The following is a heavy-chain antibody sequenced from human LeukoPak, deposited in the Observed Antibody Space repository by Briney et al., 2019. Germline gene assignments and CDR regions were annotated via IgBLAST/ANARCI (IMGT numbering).Heavy chain of an antibody. CDR1: GYTFTSYG. Sequence: GASVKVSCKASGYTFTSYGISWVRQAPGQGLEWMGWISAYNGNTNYAQKLQGRVTMTTDTSTSTAYMELRSLRSDDTAVYHCARDLPVQDYDILTGYYKTHYYYGMDVWGKGTTVTVSS. CDR2: ISAYNGNT. CDR3: ARDLPVQDYDILTGYYKTHYYYGMDV. V-gene: IGHV1-18*04. D-gene: IGHD3-9*01. J-gene: IGHJ6*04.